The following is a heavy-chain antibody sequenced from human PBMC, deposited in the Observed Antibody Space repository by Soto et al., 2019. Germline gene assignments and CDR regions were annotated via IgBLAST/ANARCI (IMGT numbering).Heavy chain of an antibody. CDR2: IYYSGST. Sequence: QVQLQESGPGLVKPSETLSLTCTVSGGSVSSGSYYWSWIRQPPGKGLEWIGYIYYSGSTNYNPSRKSSVTISVDTSKNQFSLKLSSVTAADTAVYYCARGIEGWYQGRYYYGMDVWGQGTTVTVSS. V-gene: IGHV4-61*01. CDR3: ARGIEGWYQGRYYYGMDV. D-gene: IGHD6-19*01. CDR1: GGSVSSGSYY. J-gene: IGHJ6*02.